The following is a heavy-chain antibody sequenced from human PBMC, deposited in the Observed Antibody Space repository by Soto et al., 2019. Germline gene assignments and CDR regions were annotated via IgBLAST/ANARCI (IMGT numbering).Heavy chain of an antibody. CDR1: GFTFRSYA. V-gene: IGHV3-23*01. CDR3: AYVLTGGFHY. CDR2: ISGSGGST. Sequence: LRKTGAAGGFTFRSYAMIWIHQGPGKGLEWVSAISGSGGSTYYAASVKGRFTISRDNSKNTLYLQMNSLRAEDTAVYYCAYVLTGGFHYWGQGTLVTVSS. J-gene: IGHJ4*02. D-gene: IGHD7-27*01.